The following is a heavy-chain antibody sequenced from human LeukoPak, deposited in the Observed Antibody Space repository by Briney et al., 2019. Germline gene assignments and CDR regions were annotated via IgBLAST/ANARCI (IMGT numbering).Heavy chain of an antibody. Sequence: GRSLRPSCAASGFTFGSYGMHWVRQAPGKGLEWVAVISYDGSNKYYADSVKGRFTISRDNSKNTLYLQMNSLRAEDTAVYYCAKARPYYYDSSGSSAFDYWGQGTLVTVSS. J-gene: IGHJ4*02. CDR2: ISYDGSNK. V-gene: IGHV3-30*18. D-gene: IGHD3-22*01. CDR3: AKARPYYYDSSGSSAFDY. CDR1: GFTFGSYG.